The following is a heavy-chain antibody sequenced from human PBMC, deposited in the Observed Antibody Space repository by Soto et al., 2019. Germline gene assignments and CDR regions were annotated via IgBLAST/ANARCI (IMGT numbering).Heavy chain of an antibody. CDR1: GFTFSASA. CDR3: ITXXXXTXXPQAE. Sequence: EVQLVQSGGGVVQPGGSLKLSCAASGFTFSASAIHWVRQASGKGLEWVGRIRSEANTYATAYAASVIGRFTISRDDSESTAYLQMNSLKAEDTAMYXXITXXXXTXXPQAEWGQGTLVTVSS. V-gene: IGHV3-73*01. J-gene: IGHJ4*02. CDR2: IRSEANTYAT. D-gene: IGHD2-15*01.